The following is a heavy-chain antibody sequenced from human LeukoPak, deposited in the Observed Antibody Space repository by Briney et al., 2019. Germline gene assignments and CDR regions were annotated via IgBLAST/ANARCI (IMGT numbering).Heavy chain of an antibody. D-gene: IGHD3-10*01. V-gene: IGHV3-7*01. CDR3: AKAGLLWFGESWMDV. J-gene: IGHJ6*02. CDR1: GFTFSSYW. Sequence: GSLRLSCAASGFTFSSYWMSWVRQAPGKGLEWVANIKEDGSESHYVDSVKGRFTISRDNAKNSLYLQMNSLRAEDTAMYFCAKAGLLWFGESWMDVWGQGTTVTVSS. CDR2: IKEDGSES.